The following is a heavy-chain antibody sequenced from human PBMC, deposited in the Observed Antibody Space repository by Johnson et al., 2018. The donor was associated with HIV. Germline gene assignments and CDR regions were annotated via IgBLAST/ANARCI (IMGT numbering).Heavy chain of an antibody. V-gene: IGHV3-74*01. J-gene: IGHJ3*02. Sequence: EVQLVESGGGLVQPGGSLRLSCAVSGFTFTNYWMHWVRQAPGKGLVWVSRVNNDGGDTIYADSVKGRFTISRENAKNSLYLQMNSLRAEDTAVYYCARISPANWGVNDAFDIWGQGTMVTVSS. CDR2: VNNDGGDT. CDR1: GFTFTNYW. CDR3: ARISPANWGVNDAFDI. D-gene: IGHD7-27*01.